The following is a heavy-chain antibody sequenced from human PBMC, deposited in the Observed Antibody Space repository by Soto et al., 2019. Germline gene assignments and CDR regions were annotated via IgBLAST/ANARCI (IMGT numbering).Heavy chain of an antibody. Sequence: QLQLQESGPGLVKPSETLSLTCTVSGGSISSSSYYWGWIRQPPGKGLEWIGSIYYSGSTYYNPSLKSRVTISVDTSKNQFSLKLSSVTAADTAVYYCARNLWFGEQYSSWGQGTLVTVSS. CDR1: GGSISSSSYY. D-gene: IGHD3-10*01. V-gene: IGHV4-39*01. J-gene: IGHJ5*02. CDR2: IYYSGST. CDR3: ARNLWFGEQYSS.